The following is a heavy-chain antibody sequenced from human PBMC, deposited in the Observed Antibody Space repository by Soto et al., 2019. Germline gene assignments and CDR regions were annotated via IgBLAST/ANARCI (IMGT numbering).Heavy chain of an antibody. CDR3: AKVPVGATGRFDY. Sequence: GSLRLSCAGSGFTFSNYAMSWVRQAPGKGLAWVSAISGSGGSTYYAGSVKGRFTISRDNSKNTLYLQMNSLRAEDTALYYCAKVPVGATGRFDYWGQGTLVTVSS. V-gene: IGHV3-23*01. J-gene: IGHJ4*02. CDR2: ISGSGGST. D-gene: IGHD1-26*01. CDR1: GFTFSNYA.